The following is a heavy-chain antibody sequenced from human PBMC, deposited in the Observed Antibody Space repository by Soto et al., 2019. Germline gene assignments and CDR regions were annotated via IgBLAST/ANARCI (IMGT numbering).Heavy chain of an antibody. CDR1: GFMFHNYA. J-gene: IGHJ4*02. Sequence: GGSLRLSCAASGFMFHNYAMGWVRQAPGKGLEWVSAITGSGSDTYYVDSVKGRFTISRDNSKNTLYLQMNSLRAEDTAIYYCAKLGSSSWSPHYYFDYWGQGTLVTVSS. D-gene: IGHD2-2*01. CDR3: AKLGSSSWSPHYYFDY. CDR2: ITGSGSDT. V-gene: IGHV3-23*01.